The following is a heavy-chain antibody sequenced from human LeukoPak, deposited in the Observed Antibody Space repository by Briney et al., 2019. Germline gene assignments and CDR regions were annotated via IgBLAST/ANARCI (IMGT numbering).Heavy chain of an antibody. V-gene: IGHV4-59*08. CDR1: GDSISTYY. J-gene: IGHJ4*02. D-gene: IGHD3-10*01. CDR3: ATITMLRGVTIDY. Sequence: SETLSLTCTVSGDSISTYYWSWIRQPPGEVLEWIGYIYYSGSTNYNPSLKSRVTISVDTSKNQFSLKLSSVTAADTAVYYCATITMLRGVTIDYWGQGTLVTVSA. CDR2: IYYSGST.